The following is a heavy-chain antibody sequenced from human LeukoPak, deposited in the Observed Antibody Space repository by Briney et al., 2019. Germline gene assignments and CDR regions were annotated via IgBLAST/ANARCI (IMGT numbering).Heavy chain of an antibody. CDR2: ISGNGGST. J-gene: IGHJ4*02. CDR3: AKAPLVGIAAAGGAFFY. Sequence: GGSLRLSCAASGFTFASYAMSWVRQAPGKGLEWVSAISGNGGSTYYADSVMGRFSISRDNSKNTLYLQMNSLRAEDTALYYCAKAPLVGIAAAGGAFFYWGQGTLVTVSS. V-gene: IGHV3-23*01. CDR1: GFTFASYA. D-gene: IGHD6-13*01.